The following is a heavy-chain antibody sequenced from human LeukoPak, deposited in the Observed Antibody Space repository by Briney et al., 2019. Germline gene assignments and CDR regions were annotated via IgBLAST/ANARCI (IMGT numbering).Heavy chain of an antibody. Sequence: PSETLSLTCTVSGGSIGSYYWSWIRQPPGKGLEWIGYIYYSGSTNYNPSLKSRVTISVDTSKNQFSLKLSSVTAADTAVYYCARSYYYGSGSYDYWGQGTLVTVSS. CDR1: GGSIGSYY. CDR2: IYYSGST. J-gene: IGHJ4*02. V-gene: IGHV4-59*08. D-gene: IGHD3-10*01. CDR3: ARSYYYGSGSYDY.